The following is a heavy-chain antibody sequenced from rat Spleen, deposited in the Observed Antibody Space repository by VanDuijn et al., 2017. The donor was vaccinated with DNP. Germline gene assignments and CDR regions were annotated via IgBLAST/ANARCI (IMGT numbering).Heavy chain of an antibody. CDR2: IGSDGYAP. CDR3: ATSGYGYDGYPFAY. V-gene: IGHV5-20*01. J-gene: IGHJ3*01. CDR1: GFTFSDYY. Sequence: EVQLVESGGGLVQPGRSLKLSCAASGFTFSDYYMAWVRQAPTKGLEWVAYIGSDGYAPYYGDSVKGRFTISRDNAKNTLFLQMDSLRSEDTATYYCATSGYGYDGYPFAYWGHGTLVTVSS. D-gene: IGHD1-12*03.